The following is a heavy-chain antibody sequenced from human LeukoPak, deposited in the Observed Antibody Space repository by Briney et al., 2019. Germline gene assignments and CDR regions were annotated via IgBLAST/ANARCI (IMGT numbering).Heavy chain of an antibody. V-gene: IGHV3-53*01. D-gene: IGHD1-26*01. J-gene: IGHJ4*02. Sequence: GGSLRLSCAASGFTFSNYWMSWVRQAPGKGLEWVSIIYSSGTIFYADSVKGRFTISRDNSKNTVFLQMNSLRTEDTAVYYCARDRSTGSYDYWGQGTLVSVSS. CDR1: GFTFSNYW. CDR2: IYSSGTI. CDR3: ARDRSTGSYDY.